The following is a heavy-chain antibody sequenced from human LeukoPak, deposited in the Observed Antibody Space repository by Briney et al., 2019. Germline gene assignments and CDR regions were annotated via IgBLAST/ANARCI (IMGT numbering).Heavy chain of an antibody. D-gene: IGHD2-21*01. Sequence: GRSHSPSCAASGSTFNTKWMHCASHAPGKGLVWVSHIKSDGSSTTYADSVKGRFTISRDKAKNSLDLQMNSLRAEDKAVYYCARSLRPTWYYCDNSGQGAPFTVSS. CDR3: ARSLRPTWYYCDN. J-gene: IGHJ4*02. CDR1: GSTFNTKW. CDR2: IKSDGSST. V-gene: IGHV3-74*01.